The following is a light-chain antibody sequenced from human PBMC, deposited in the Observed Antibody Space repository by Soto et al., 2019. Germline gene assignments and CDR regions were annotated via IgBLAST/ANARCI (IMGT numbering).Light chain of an antibody. J-gene: IGLJ3*02. CDR2: EGS. Sequence: QSALTQPASVSGSPGQSITISCTGTSGDVGSSNLVSWYQQHPGKAPKLMIHEGSKRPSGVSNRFSGSKSGNTASLTISGLQAEDEADYYCCSYAGVRVFGGGTKLTVL. CDR1: SGDVGSSNL. V-gene: IGLV2-23*01. CDR3: CSYAGVRV.